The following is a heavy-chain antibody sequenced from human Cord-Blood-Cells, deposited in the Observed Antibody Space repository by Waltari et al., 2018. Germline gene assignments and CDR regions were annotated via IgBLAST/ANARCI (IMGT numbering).Heavy chain of an antibody. D-gene: IGHD6-25*01. CDR3: ARIRERPWFDP. J-gene: IGHJ5*02. Sequence: VSWIRQPPGKALEWLALIDWDDDKYYSTSLKSRLTISKDTSKSQVVLTMTNMDPVDTATYYCARIRERPWFDPWGQGTLVTVSS. V-gene: IGHV2-70*01. CDR2: IDWDDDK.